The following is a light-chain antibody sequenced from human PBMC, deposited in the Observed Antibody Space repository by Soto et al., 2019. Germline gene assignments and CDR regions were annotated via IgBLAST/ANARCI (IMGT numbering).Light chain of an antibody. CDR3: QSHDSSLNSWV. CDR2: GNT. J-gene: IGLJ3*02. V-gene: IGLV1-40*01. Sequence: QSVLTQPPSMSGAPGQRVTISCTGSSSNIGAGYDVHWYQLLPGTAPKLLIYGNTNRPSGVPDRFSGSKSGTSASLAITGLRAEDEADYYCQSHDSSLNSWVFVGGTKVTVL. CDR1: SSNIGAGYD.